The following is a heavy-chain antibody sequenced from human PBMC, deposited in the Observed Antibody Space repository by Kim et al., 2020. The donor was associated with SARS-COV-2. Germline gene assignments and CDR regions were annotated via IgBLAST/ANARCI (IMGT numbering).Heavy chain of an antibody. V-gene: IGHV3-9*01. CDR3: AKDLNVRYLMPEY. J-gene: IGHJ4*02. D-gene: IGHD3-9*01. Sequence: GDSWKGRFTDSRDNAKNALYLQMNSLRAEDTALYYCAKDLNVRYLMPEYWGQGTLVTVSS.